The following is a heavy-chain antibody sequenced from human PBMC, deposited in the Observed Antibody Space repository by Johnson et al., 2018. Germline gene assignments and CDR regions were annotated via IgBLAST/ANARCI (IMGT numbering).Heavy chain of an antibody. CDR2: FGHGRFHI. CDR1: GFSFNVYS. CDR3: ARGQWRVPGDQYYMDV. V-gene: IGHV3-21*06. Sequence: VQLVESGGGLVKPGGSXRLSCEASGFSFNVYSMTWVRQAPGKGLEWVSFFGHGRFHIQYADSVRGRFTISRDNAKNSLYLQMSALRVEDTAIYFCARGQWRVPGDQYYMDVWGKGTTVTVSS. D-gene: IGHD6-19*01. J-gene: IGHJ6*03.